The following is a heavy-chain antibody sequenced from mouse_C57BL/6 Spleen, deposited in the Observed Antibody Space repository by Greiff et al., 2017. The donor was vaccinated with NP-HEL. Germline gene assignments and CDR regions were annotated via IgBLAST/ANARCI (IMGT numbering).Heavy chain of an antibody. D-gene: IGHD1-1*01. J-gene: IGHJ3*01. Sequence: EVKLMESGPELVKPGASVKISCKASGYSFTDYNMNWVKQSNGKSLEWIGVINPNYGTTSYTQKFKGKATLTVDQSSSTAYMQLNSLTSEDSAVYSCASGDYYGKWFAYWGQGTLVTVSA. V-gene: IGHV1-39*01. CDR1: GYSFTDYN. CDR2: INPNYGTT. CDR3: ASGDYYGKWFAY.